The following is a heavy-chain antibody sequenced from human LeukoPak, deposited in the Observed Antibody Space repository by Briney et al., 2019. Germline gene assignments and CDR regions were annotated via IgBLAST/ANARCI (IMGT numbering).Heavy chain of an antibody. J-gene: IGHJ6*03. CDR1: GFIVSSNY. D-gene: IGHD3-16*02. V-gene: IGHV3-53*01. CDR2: IYSGGST. CDR3: AKQRVEDYVWGSYRLYYYMDV. Sequence: GGSLRLSCAASGFIVSSNYMSWVRQAPGKGLEWVSVIYSGGSTYYADSVKGRFTISRDNSKNTLYLQMNSLRAEDTAVYYCAKQRVEDYVWGSYRLYYYMDVWGKGTTVTVSS.